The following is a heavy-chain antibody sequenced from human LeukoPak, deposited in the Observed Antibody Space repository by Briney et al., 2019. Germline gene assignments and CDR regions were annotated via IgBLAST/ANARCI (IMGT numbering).Heavy chain of an antibody. Sequence: GASVTVSCKASGYTFTSYYMQWVRQAPGQGLEWMGLINPSVGSTTYAQKFEGRITVTRDMSTSTVYMELSSLRSEDTAVYYCARSNWNYYDSFDFWGQGTLVTVSS. CDR1: GYTFTSYY. CDR2: INPSVGST. V-gene: IGHV1-46*01. J-gene: IGHJ4*02. D-gene: IGHD3-22*01. CDR3: ARSNWNYYDSFDF.